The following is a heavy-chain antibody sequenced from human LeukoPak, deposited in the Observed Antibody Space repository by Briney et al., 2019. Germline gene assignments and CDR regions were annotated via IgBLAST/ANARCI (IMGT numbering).Heavy chain of an antibody. V-gene: IGHV3-30*18. CDR2: ISYNEKEK. J-gene: IGHJ4*02. CDR1: GFDFKTFA. D-gene: IGHD3-9*01. CDR3: TQDLHYETLTGFQFGGNYFDF. Sequence: GGSLRLSSVASGFDFKTFAMHWVRQAPGKGLDWVASISYNEKEKYFSGSVKGRFTINRDNSQNTLFLQMNSLRPEGSAGYYCTQDLHYETLTGFQFGGNYFDFWGQGTRVTVSA.